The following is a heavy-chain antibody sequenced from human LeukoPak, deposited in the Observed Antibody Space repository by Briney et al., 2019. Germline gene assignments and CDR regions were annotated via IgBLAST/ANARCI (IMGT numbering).Heavy chain of an antibody. CDR2: IYHSGST. J-gene: IGHJ6*03. CDR1: GYSISSGYY. V-gene: IGHV4-38-2*02. D-gene: IGHD1-26*01. CDR3: ARVGGSYYLSRRDKDYMDV. Sequence: SETLSLTCTVSGYSISSGYYWGWIRQPPGKGLEWIGSIYHSGSTYYNPSLKSRVTISVDTSKNQFSLKLSSVTAADTAVYYCARVGGSYYLSRRDKDYMDVWGKGTTVTVSS.